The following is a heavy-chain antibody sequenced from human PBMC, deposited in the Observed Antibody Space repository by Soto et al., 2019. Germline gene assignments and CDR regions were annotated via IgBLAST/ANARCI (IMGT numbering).Heavy chain of an antibody. Sequence: SETLSLTCTVSGGSISSGDYYWSWIRQPPGKGLEWIGYIYYSGSTYYNPSLKSRVTTSVDTSKNQFSLKLSSVTAADTAVYYCARAFDILTRYYFDYWGQGTLVTVSS. D-gene: IGHD3-9*01. CDR1: GGSISSGDYY. J-gene: IGHJ4*02. CDR2: IYYSGST. CDR3: ARAFDILTRYYFDY. V-gene: IGHV4-30-4*01.